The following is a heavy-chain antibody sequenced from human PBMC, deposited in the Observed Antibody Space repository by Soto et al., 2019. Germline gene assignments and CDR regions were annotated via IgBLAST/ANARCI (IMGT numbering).Heavy chain of an antibody. CDR2: IIPIFGTA. Sequence: QVQLVQSGAAVKKPGSSVKVSCKASGGTFSSYAISWVRQAPGQGLEWMGGIIPIFGTANYAQTFQGRVTITADESTSTAYMELSSLRSEDTAVYYCARETLGYFRGGSCSRPNWCYPWGRGTLVTVCS. V-gene: IGHV1-69*01. J-gene: IGHJ5*02. CDR1: GGTFSSYA. CDR3: ARETLGYFRGGSCSRPNWCYP. D-gene: IGHD2-15*01.